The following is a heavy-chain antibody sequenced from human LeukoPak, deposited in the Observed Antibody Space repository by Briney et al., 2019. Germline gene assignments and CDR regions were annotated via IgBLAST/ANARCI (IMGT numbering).Heavy chain of an antibody. CDR1: GFTFSSYA. D-gene: IGHD1-1*01. J-gene: IGHJ3*02. Sequence: GGSLRLSCAASGFTFSSYAMSWVRQAPGKGLEWVSGISWNSGNIDYADPVKGRFTISRDNAKNSLYLQMNSLRAEDTALYYCAKDLHWREETTTFDIWGQGTMVTVSS. CDR3: AKDLHWREETTTFDI. CDR2: ISWNSGNI. V-gene: IGHV3-9*01.